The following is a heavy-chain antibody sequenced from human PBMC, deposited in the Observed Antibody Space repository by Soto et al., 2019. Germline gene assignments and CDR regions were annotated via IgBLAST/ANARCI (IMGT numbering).Heavy chain of an antibody. Sequence: EVQLVESGGGLVQPGESLTLSCAASGFTFSSYWMHWVRQAPGKGLVWVSRIKSDGSGTYYADSVKGRLTISRDNAKNTLYLQMNSLRVEDTAXXFCXRXXGXRYDGNGYLGRHWGQGTLVTVSS. CDR2: IKSDGSGT. D-gene: IGHD3-22*01. CDR1: GFTFSSYW. J-gene: IGHJ4*02. V-gene: IGHV3-74*01. CDR3: XRXXGXRYDGNGYLGRH.